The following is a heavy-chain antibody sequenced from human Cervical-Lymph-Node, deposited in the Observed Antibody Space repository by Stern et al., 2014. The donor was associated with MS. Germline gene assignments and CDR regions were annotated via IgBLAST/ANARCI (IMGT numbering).Heavy chain of an antibody. CDR1: GVSINNGNSY. Sequence: VQLEESGPGPVKPSQTLSLTCTVSGVSINNGNSYWTWIRQNPGKGLEWIGYIYYSGYTASNPSLRSRVSMSINTSKQQFSLRLSSVIAADTAVYYCARGISSGGDFDYWGQGTLVTVSS. CDR2: IYYSGYT. V-gene: IGHV4-31*03. D-gene: IGHD6-19*01. CDR3: ARGISSGGDFDY. J-gene: IGHJ4*02.